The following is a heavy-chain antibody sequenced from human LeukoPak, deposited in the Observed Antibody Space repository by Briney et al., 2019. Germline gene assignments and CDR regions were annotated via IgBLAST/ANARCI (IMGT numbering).Heavy chain of an antibody. CDR2: ISAYDGNT. V-gene: IGHV1-18*01. Sequence: ASVKVSCKASGLTFSNYGITWVRQAPGQGLEWVGWISAYDGNTNYAQKFQGRVTMTTDTSTSTAHMELRSLRYDDTAVYYCARALNSSWDYYYGMDVWGQGTTVTVSS. CDR1: GLTFSNYG. CDR3: ARALNSSWDYYYGMDV. J-gene: IGHJ6*02. D-gene: IGHD6-13*01.